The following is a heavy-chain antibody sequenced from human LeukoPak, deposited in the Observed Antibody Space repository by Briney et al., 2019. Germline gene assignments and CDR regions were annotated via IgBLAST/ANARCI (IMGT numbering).Heavy chain of an antibody. D-gene: IGHD2-15*01. CDR3: ARRGSGFDY. CDR2: IYPGDSDT. J-gene: IGHJ4*02. V-gene: IGHV5-51*01. CDR1: GYSFTSYW. Sequence: GESPQISCKGSGYSFTSYWIGWVRPMPGKGLEWMGIIYPGDSDTRDSPSFQGQVTISADKSTRTAYLQWSSLEASDTAMYYCARRGSGFDYWGQGTLVTVSS.